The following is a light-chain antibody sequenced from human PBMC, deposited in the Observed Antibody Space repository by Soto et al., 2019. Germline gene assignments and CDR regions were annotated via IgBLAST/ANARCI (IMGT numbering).Light chain of an antibody. Sequence: AIQLTQSPSSLSASVGDRVTITCRASQGISSALAWYQQKPGKAPKLLIYDASSLESGVPSRFTGSGSGTDFTLTISSLQPEDFETYYCQQFNSYPQTFGPGTKVDIK. CDR3: QQFNSYPQT. J-gene: IGKJ3*01. V-gene: IGKV1-13*02. CDR2: DAS. CDR1: QGISSA.